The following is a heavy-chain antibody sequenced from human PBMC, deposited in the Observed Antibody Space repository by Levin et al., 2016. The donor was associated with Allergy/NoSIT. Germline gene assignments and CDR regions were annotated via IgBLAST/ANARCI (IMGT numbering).Heavy chain of an antibody. V-gene: IGHV3-13*04. CDR1: GFTFSTYD. D-gene: IGHD6-19*01. Sequence: GGSLRLSCAASGFTFSTYDMHWVRQVKGKGLEWVSAIGTAGDTYYSGSVKGRFTVSRENAKNSLFLQMHSLRAGDTAVYYCARGLQGLLAVAESLFDYWGQGTLVTVSS. CDR2: IGTAGDT. J-gene: IGHJ4*02. CDR3: ARGLQGLLAVAESLFDY.